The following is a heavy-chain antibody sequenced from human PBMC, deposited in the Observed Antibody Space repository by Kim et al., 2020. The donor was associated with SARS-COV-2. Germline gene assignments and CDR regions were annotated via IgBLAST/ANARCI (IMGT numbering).Heavy chain of an antibody. CDR1: GGSISSSSYY. CDR2: IYYSGST. D-gene: IGHD3-10*01. J-gene: IGHJ4*02. CDR3: ARIWFGDVVGYFDY. Sequence: SETLSLTCTVSGGSISSSSYYWGWIRQPPGKGLEWIGSIYYSGSTYYNPSLKSRVTISVDTSKNQFSLKLSSVTAADTAVYYCARIWFGDVVGYFDYWGQGTLVTVSS. V-gene: IGHV4-39*01.